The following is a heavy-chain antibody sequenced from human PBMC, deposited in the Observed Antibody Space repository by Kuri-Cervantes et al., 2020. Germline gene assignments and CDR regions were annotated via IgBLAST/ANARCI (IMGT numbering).Heavy chain of an antibody. D-gene: IGHD2-15*01. J-gene: IGHJ4*02. Sequence: GGSLRLSCVVSGLTFSSYWMTWVRQAPGKGLEWVANIKQDGSEKFYVDSVKGRFTISRDNPKNSLYLQMNSLRAEDTAVYYCATYRGGSGGSCYVRDSVGALDYWGQGTLVTVSS. CDR3: ATYRGGSGGSCYVRDSVGALDY. V-gene: IGHV3-7*01. CDR1: GLTFSSYW. CDR2: IKQDGSEK.